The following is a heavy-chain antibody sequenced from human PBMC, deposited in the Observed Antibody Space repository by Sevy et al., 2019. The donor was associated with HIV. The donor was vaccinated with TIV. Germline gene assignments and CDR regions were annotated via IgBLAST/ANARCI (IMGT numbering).Heavy chain of an antibody. D-gene: IGHD4-17*01. CDR3: ARDHVKDGDLGDYYYFAMDL. J-gene: IGHJ6*02. CDR1: GFTFSTYA. CDR2: ISDDGNNK. V-gene: IGHV3-30*04. Sequence: GGSLRLSCAASGFTFSTYAMYWVRQAPGKGLEWVAVISDDGNNKDYADSVKGRFTVSRDNSKNTLYLQMNSLRAEDTAVYYCARDHVKDGDLGDYYYFAMDLWGQGTTVTVSS.